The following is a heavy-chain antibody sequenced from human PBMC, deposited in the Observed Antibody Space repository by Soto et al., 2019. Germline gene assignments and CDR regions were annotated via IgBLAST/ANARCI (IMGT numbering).Heavy chain of an antibody. Sequence: VQLVQSGAEVKKPGSSVKVSCKASGGTFSTYAISWVRQAPGQGLEWMGGIIPIFGTAKYAQKFQGRVTITADEATSTAYMERSSLRSEDTAVYYCAREIFGVIISGGRDAFDIWGQGTMVTVSS. V-gene: IGHV1-69*01. D-gene: IGHD3-3*01. J-gene: IGHJ3*02. CDR3: AREIFGVIISGGRDAFDI. CDR1: GGTFSTYA. CDR2: IIPIFGTA.